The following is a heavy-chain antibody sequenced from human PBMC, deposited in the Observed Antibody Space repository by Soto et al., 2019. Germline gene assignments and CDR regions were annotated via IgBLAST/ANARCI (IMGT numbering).Heavy chain of an antibody. CDR1: GFTFSSYS. CDR2: ISSSSSTI. D-gene: IGHD3-3*02. V-gene: IGHV3-48*01. CDR3: AREAFEGDYYDYYMDV. Sequence: EVQLVESGGGLVQPGGSLRLSCAASGFTFSSYSMNWVRQAPGKGLEWVSYISSSSSTIYYADSVEVRFTISSDNAKTSRYLQMNSLRVEDKTVYYCAREAFEGDYYDYYMDVWGRGSTLTVA. J-gene: IGHJ6*03.